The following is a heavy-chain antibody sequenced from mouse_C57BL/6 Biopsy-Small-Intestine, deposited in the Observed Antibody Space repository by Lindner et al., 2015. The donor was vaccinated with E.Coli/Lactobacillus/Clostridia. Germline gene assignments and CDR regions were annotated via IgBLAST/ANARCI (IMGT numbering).Heavy chain of an antibody. D-gene: IGHD1-1*01. Sequence: VQLQESGPELVKPGASVKISCKASGYSFIGYYMNWVKQSPEKSLEWIGEINPSTGGITYNQKFKAKATLTVDKSSSTAYMQLKSLTSEDYAVYYCASSGAYYGSRKYFDVWGTGTTVTVSS. CDR3: ASSGAYYGSRKYFDV. CDR1: GYSFIGYY. CDR2: INPSTGGI. J-gene: IGHJ1*03. V-gene: IGHV1-42*01.